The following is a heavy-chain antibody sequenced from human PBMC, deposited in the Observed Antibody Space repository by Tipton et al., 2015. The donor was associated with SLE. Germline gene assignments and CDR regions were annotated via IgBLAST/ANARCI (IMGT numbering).Heavy chain of an antibody. V-gene: IGHV3-30*04. CDR3: AKGTMGGVIAGSWFDP. Sequence: SLRLSCAASGFTFSDYPMHWVRQAPGTGLEWVAVISSDGRNKYYADSVKGRFTISRDNAKNSLYLQMNSLRPEDTALYYCAKGTMGGVIAGSWFDPWGQGTLVTVSS. D-gene: IGHD3-16*02. CDR2: ISSDGRNK. J-gene: IGHJ5*02. CDR1: GFTFSDYP.